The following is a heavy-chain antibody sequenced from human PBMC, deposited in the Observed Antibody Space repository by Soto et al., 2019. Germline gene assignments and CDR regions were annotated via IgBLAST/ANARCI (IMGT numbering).Heavy chain of an antibody. CDR3: ASITGYSRIYGMDV. V-gene: IGHV3-48*03. D-gene: IGHD6-13*01. Sequence: PGGSLRLSCAASGFTFSSYEMNWVRQAPGKGLEWVSYISSSGSTIYYADSVKGRFTISRDNAKSSLYLQMNSLRAEDTAVYYCASITGYSRIYGMDVWGQGTTVTVSS. J-gene: IGHJ6*02. CDR1: GFTFSSYE. CDR2: ISSSGSTI.